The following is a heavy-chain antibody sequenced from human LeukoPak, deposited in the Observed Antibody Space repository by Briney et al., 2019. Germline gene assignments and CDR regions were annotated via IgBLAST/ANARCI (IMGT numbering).Heavy chain of an antibody. CDR1: GYSISSGYY. CDR2: IYHTGST. V-gene: IGHV4-38-2*01. J-gene: IGHJ4*02. Sequence: ASETLSLICAVSGYSISSGYYWGWIRQPPGKGLEWIGSIYHTGSTYYNPSLQSRVTISLDSPKNQFSLKLTSVTAADTAVYYCASGGTAVVMALTYYFDTWGQGTPVTVSS. CDR3: ASGGTAVVMALTYYFDT. D-gene: IGHD3-22*01.